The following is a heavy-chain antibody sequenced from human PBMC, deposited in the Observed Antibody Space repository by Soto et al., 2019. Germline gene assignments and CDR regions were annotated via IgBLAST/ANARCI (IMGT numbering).Heavy chain of an antibody. V-gene: IGHV1-69*02. Sequence: QVQLVQSGAEVKKPGSSVKVSCKASGGTFSSYTISWVRQAPGQGLEWMGRIIPILGIANYAQKFQGRVTITADKSTSTAYMELSSLRSEDTAVYYCARAAGSGSYSPHYYYYMDVWGKGTTVTVSS. CDR1: GGTFSSYT. CDR2: IIPILGIA. D-gene: IGHD3-10*01. CDR3: ARAAGSGSYSPHYYYYMDV. J-gene: IGHJ6*03.